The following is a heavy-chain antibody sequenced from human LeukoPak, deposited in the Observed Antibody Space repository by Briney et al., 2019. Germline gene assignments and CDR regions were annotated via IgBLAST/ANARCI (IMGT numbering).Heavy chain of an antibody. V-gene: IGHV3-48*01. Sequence: GSLRLSCAASGFTVSSNYMGWVRQAPGKGLEWVSYISSSSSTIYYADSVKGRFTISRDNSKNTLYLQMDSLRADDTAVYYCASSLLATMGPLFYWGLGALVTVSS. CDR3: ASSLLATMGPLFY. CDR2: ISSSSSTI. D-gene: IGHD5-24*01. CDR1: GFTVSSNY. J-gene: IGHJ4*02.